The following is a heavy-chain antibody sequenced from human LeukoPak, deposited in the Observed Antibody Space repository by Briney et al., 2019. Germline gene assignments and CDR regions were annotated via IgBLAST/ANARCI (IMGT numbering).Heavy chain of an antibody. CDR2: IGSSGSTI. CDR3: ARVRDENWFDP. CDR1: GFTFSDYY. Sequence: SGGSLRLSCAASGFTFSDYYMSWIRQAPGKGLEWVSYIGSSGSTIYYADSVKGRFTISRDNAKNSLYLQMNSLRAEDTAVYYCARVRDENWFDPWGQGTLVTVSS. V-gene: IGHV3-11*04. J-gene: IGHJ5*02.